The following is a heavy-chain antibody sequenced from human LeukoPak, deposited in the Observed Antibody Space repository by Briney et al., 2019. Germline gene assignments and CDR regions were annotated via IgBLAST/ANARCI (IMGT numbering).Heavy chain of an antibody. D-gene: IGHD2-21*01. V-gene: IGHV3-7*01. CDR1: GFSLSAYW. Sequence: GGSLRLSCAASGFSLSAYWMTWVRQAPGKGLEWVANINRDGSQKNHVDSVKGRFTISRDNAKNSLYLQMNSLTAEDTAVYYCARGGSVVIAPLNWFDPWGQGTLVTVSS. CDR2: INRDGSQK. CDR3: ARGGSVVIAPLNWFDP. J-gene: IGHJ5*02.